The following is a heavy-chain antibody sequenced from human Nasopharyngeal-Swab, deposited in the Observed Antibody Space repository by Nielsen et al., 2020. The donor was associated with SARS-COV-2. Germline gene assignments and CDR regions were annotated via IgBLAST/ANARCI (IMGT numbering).Heavy chain of an antibody. Sequence: SETLSLTCTVSGGSISSYYWTWIRQPAGKGLEWIGRIYTSGSTNYNPSLKSRVSMSVDTSKNQFSLKLSSVTAADMAVYHCARGSLAAIPRSSWYFDYWGQGTLVTVSS. J-gene: IGHJ4*02. CDR3: ARGSLAAIPRSSWYFDY. CDR2: IYTSGST. V-gene: IGHV4-4*07. CDR1: GGSISSYY. D-gene: IGHD6-13*01.